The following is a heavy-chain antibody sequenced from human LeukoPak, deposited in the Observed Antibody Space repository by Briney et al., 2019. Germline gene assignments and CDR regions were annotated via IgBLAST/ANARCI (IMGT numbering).Heavy chain of an antibody. CDR3: ARVRSGSLDY. D-gene: IGHD1-26*01. V-gene: IGHV3-23*01. Sequence: GGSLRLSCAASGFNFNDYAMTWVRQAPGKGLEWVSGISGGSGNRDYGDSVKGRFTISRDNSKSTLYLQMSGLRAEDTAVYYCARVRSGSLDYWGQGTLVTVSS. J-gene: IGHJ4*02. CDR2: ISGGSGNR. CDR1: GFNFNDYA.